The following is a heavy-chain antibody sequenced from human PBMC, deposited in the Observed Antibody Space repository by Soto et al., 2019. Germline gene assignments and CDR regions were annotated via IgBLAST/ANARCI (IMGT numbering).Heavy chain of an antibody. CDR3: TSPISSGSYGDIDY. CDR1: GFTFGDYA. CDR2: IRSKAYGGTT. V-gene: IGHV3-49*03. Sequence: GGSLRLSCTASGFTFGDYAMSWFRQAPGKGLEWVGFIRSKAYGGTTEYAASVKGRFTISRDDSKSIAYLQMNSLKTEDTAVYYCTSPISSGSYGDIDYWGQGTLVTVSS. D-gene: IGHD3-10*01. J-gene: IGHJ4*02.